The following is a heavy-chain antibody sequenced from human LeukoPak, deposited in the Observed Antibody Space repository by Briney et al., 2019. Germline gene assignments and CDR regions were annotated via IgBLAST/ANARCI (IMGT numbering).Heavy chain of an antibody. V-gene: IGHV3-21*01. CDR2: ITSSSSYI. Sequence: GGSLRLSCAASGFTFSTYSMTWVRQAPGKGLEWVSSITSSSSYIYYADSVKGRFTISRDNAKSSLYLQMNSLRAEDTALYSCARHRTASDYWGQGTLVTVSS. CDR3: ARHRTASDY. CDR1: GFTFSTYS. D-gene: IGHD3-16*02. J-gene: IGHJ4*02.